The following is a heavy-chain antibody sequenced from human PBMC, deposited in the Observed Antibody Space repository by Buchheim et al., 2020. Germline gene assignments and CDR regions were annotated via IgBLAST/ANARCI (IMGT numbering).Heavy chain of an antibody. Sequence: QVQLVQSGAEVKKPGASVKVSCKASGYTFTDNYLHWVRQAPGQGLEWMGWINPYSGVTNYAQQFQGWVTMTRDTSITPAFMEVRRLRFIDTAVYYCAREIRYCSSSSCNIGDFDYWGQGTL. CDR1: GYTFTDNY. V-gene: IGHV1-2*04. J-gene: IGHJ4*02. CDR3: AREIRYCSSSSCNIGDFDY. D-gene: IGHD2-2*01. CDR2: INPYSGVT.